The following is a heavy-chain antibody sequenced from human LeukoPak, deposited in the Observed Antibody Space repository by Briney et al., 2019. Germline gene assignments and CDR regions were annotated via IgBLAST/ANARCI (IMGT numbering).Heavy chain of an antibody. CDR2: IYYSGDT. V-gene: IGHV4-39*07. D-gene: IGHD1-1*01. J-gene: IGHJ4*02. CDR3: ARPNSNDLHFDY. CDR1: GGSITSSSYY. Sequence: PSETLSLTCTVSGGSITSSSYYWGWIRQPPGKGLEWIGSIYYSGDTYYNPSLKSRVTISVDTSKNQFSLRLSSVTAADTAVYYCARPNSNDLHFDYWGQGTLVTVSS.